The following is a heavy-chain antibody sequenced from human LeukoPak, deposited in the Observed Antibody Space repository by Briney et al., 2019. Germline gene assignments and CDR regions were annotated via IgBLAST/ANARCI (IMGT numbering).Heavy chain of an antibody. V-gene: IGHV4-4*07. CDR1: GGSISSYY. D-gene: IGHD6-13*01. CDR3: AKEGAITGAGTCYFQY. CDR2: IYTSGST. J-gene: IGHJ1*01. Sequence: SETLSLTCTVSGGSISSYYWSWIRQPAGKGLEWIGRIYTSGSTNYNPSLKSRVTMTVDTSKNQFSLKLSSVTAADTAVYYCAKEGAITGAGTCYFQYWGQGTLVTVSS.